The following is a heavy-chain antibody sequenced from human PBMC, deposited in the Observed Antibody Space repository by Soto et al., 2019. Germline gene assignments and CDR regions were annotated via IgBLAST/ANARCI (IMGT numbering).Heavy chain of an antibody. CDR3: ARGSYYSGWV. D-gene: IGHD6-19*01. Sequence: SQTLSLTCAISGDSVSSTSAAWSWIRQSPSRGLEWLGRTYYRSKWYSDYAVSVKSRITINPDTSKNQFALQLNSVTPEDTAVYYCARGSYYSGWVWGQGTLVTVSS. J-gene: IGHJ4*02. CDR1: GDSVSSTSAA. V-gene: IGHV6-1*01. CDR2: TYYRSKWYS.